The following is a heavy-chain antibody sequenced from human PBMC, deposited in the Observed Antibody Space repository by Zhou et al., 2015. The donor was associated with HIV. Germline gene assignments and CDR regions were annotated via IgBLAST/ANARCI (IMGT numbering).Heavy chain of an antibody. D-gene: IGHD2-2*01. CDR3: ARYCSSTSCYAWGFRRVDWFDP. CDR1: GGTFSSYA. V-gene: IGHV1-69*01. Sequence: QVQLVQSGAEVKKPGSSVKVSCKASGGTFSSYAISWVRQAPGQGLEWMGGIIPIFGTANYAQKFQGRVTITADESTSTAYMELSSLRSEDTAVYYCARYCSSTSCYAWGFRRVDWFDPWGQGTLVTVSS. J-gene: IGHJ5*02. CDR2: IIPIFGTA.